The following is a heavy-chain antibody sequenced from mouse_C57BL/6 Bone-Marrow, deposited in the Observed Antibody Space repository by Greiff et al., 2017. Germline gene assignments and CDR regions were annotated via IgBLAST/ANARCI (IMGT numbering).Heavy chain of an antibody. J-gene: IGHJ4*01. CDR2: IDPNSGGT. Sequence: QVHVKQPGAELVKPGASVKLSCKASGYTFTSYWMHWVKQRPGRGLEWIGRIDPNSGGTKYNEKFKSKATLTVDKPSSTAYMQLSSLTSEDSAVYYCATITTVVRWGAMDYWGQGTSVTVSS. D-gene: IGHD1-1*01. V-gene: IGHV1-72*01. CDR1: GYTFTSYW. CDR3: ATITTVVRWGAMDY.